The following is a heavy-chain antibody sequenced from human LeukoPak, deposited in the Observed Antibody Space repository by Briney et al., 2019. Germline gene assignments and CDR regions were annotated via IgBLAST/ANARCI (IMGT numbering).Heavy chain of an antibody. D-gene: IGHD5-12*01. J-gene: IGHJ4*02. CDR1: GYMFTSHG. V-gene: IGHV1-18*01. CDR3: ARESNGGYGFDY. Sequence: ASVNVSCKSSGYMFTSHGIHWLRQAPGQGLEWMGWISAQNGNINYMQQFLGRVTMTRDTSASTVYMELRSLKSDDTAVYYCARESNGGYGFDYWGQGTPVTVAS. CDR2: ISAQNGNI.